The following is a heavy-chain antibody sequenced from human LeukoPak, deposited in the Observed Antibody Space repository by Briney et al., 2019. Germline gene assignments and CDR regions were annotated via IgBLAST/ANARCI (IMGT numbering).Heavy chain of an antibody. D-gene: IGHD2-2*02. CDR1: GFTFSSYG. V-gene: IGHV3-33*01. J-gene: IGHJ4*02. Sequence: GGSLRLSCAASGFTFSSYGMHWVRQAPGQGQEWVAVIWYDGSNKYYADSVKGRFTISTDNSKTTLYLQMNSLSAEDTAVYYCARGGPGYCSSTSCFTYGDYWGQGTLVTVSS. CDR2: IWYDGSNK. CDR3: ARGGPGYCSSTSCFTYGDY.